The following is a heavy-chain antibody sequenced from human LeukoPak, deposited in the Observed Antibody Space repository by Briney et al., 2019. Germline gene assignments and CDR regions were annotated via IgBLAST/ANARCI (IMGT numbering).Heavy chain of an antibody. V-gene: IGHV3-7*01. J-gene: IGHJ4*02. CDR3: AREPVVGYDFWSGYYTGEDDY. CDR1: GFAFSSYW. CDR2: IKQDGSEK. Sequence: GGSLRLSCAASGFAFSSYWMSWVRQAPGKGLEWVANIKQDGSEKYYVDSVKGRFTISRDNAKNSLYLQMNSLRAEDTAAYYCAREPVVGYDFWSGYYTGEDDYWGQGTLVTVSS. D-gene: IGHD3-3*01.